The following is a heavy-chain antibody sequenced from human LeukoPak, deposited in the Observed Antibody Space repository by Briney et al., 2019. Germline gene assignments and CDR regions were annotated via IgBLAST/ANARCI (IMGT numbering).Heavy chain of an antibody. Sequence: WVRQPPGKGLEWIGSIYYSGSTYYNPSLKSRVTISVDTSKNQFSLKLSSVTAADTAVYYCARVGYDSTSYYYYYYMDVWGKGTTVTISS. V-gene: IGHV4-39*07. D-gene: IGHD3-22*01. CDR3: ARVGYDSTSYYYYYYMDV. J-gene: IGHJ6*03. CDR2: IYYSGST.